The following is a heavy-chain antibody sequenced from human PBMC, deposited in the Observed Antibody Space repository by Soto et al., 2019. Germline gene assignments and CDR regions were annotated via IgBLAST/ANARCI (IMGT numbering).Heavy chain of an antibody. CDR2: IYSGGST. J-gene: IGHJ3*02. Sequence: GGSLRLSCAASGFTVSSNYMSWVRQAPGKGLEWVSVIYSGGSTYYADSVKGRFTISRHNSKNTLYLQMNSLRAEDTAVYYCARDTISGGPDAFDIWGRGTMVTVSS. CDR3: ARDTISGGPDAFDI. CDR1: GFTVSSNY. V-gene: IGHV3-53*04. D-gene: IGHD3-10*01.